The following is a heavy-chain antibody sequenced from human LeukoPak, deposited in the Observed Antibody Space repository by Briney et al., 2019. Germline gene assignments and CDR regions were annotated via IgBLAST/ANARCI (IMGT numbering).Heavy chain of an antibody. CDR1: GGSISSYY. V-gene: IGHV4-59*08. D-gene: IGHD1-26*01. J-gene: IGHJ4*02. Sequence: KTSETLSLTCTVSGGSISSYYWSWIRQPPGKGLEWIGYIYYSGSTNYNPSLKSRVTISVDTSKNQFSLKLSSVTAADTAVYYCARHVGGYSGSYYVIDYWGQGTLVTVSS. CDR2: IYYSGST. CDR3: ARHVGGYSGSYYVIDY.